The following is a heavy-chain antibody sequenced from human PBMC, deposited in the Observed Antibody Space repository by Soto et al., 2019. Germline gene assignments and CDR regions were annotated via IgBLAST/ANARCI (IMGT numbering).Heavy chain of an antibody. CDR1: GYTFTSYG. Sequence: ASVKVSCKASGYTFTSYGISWVRQAPGQGLEWMGWISAYNGNTNYAQKLQGRVTMTTDTSTSTAYMELRSLRSDDTAVYYCARDYEAEGTTYYDFWRPVPFDYWGQGTLVTVSS. CDR3: ARDYEAEGTTYYDFWRPVPFDY. CDR2: ISAYNGNT. D-gene: IGHD3-3*01. J-gene: IGHJ4*02. V-gene: IGHV1-18*01.